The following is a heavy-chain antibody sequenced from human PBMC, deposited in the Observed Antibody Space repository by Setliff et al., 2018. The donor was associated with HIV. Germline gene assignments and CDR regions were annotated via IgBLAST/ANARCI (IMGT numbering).Heavy chain of an antibody. J-gene: IGHJ6*02. D-gene: IGHD2-2*01. CDR1: GFTFSSYG. Sequence: GGSLRLSCTTSGFTFSSYGMHWVRQAPGKGLEWVAFILYDGSNKYYADSVKGRFTISRDNSKNTLYLQMNSMRAEDTAVYYCAKGCCSSTSCYDYYYYGMDVWGQGTTVTVSS. V-gene: IGHV3-30*02. CDR2: ILYDGSNK. CDR3: AKGCCSSTSCYDYYYYGMDV.